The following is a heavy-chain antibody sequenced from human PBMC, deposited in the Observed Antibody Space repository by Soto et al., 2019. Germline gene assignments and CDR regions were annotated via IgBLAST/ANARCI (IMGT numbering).Heavy chain of an antibody. D-gene: IGHD2-15*01. Sequence: WVSRRRSCSPCGFTFSSCAMIWLRQSPEKGLEWGSIIMDTGCSTYYAADSAKGRFTISRDNSKNTLYLQMNSLRAEHTDVYYCVKALLGFTSADVVDYRGQRTLVTVSS. J-gene: IGHJ4*02. CDR1: GFTFSSCA. V-gene: IGHV3-23*01. CDR3: VKALLGFTSADVVDY. CDR2: IMDTGCST.